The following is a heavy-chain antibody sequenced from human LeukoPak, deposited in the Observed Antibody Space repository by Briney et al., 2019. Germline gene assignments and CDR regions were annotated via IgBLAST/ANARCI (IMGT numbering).Heavy chain of an antibody. V-gene: IGHV4-39*07. D-gene: IGHD5-12*01. J-gene: IGHJ4*02. CDR1: GGSISSSSYY. Sequence: KPSETLSLTCTVSGGSISSSSYYWGWIRQPPGKGLEWIGSIYYSGRTYYNPSLKSRVTILVDTSKNQFSLKLRSVTAADTAVYYCARSGSGYLRYYFDYWGQGTLVTVSS. CDR2: IYYSGRT. CDR3: ARSGSGYLRYYFDY.